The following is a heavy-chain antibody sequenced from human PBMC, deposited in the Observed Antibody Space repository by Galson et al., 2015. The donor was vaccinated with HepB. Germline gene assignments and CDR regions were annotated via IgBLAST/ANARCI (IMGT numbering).Heavy chain of an antibody. Sequence: SLRLSCAASGFTFSSYAMHWVRQAPGKGLEWVAVISYDGSNKYYADSVKGRFTISRDNAKNSLFLQTNSLRAEDTAVYYCARGWRGTPDRYFDYWVQGTLVTVSS. D-gene: IGHD3-16*01. CDR2: ISYDGSNK. CDR1: GFTFSSYA. CDR3: ARGWRGTPDRYFDY. J-gene: IGHJ4*02. V-gene: IGHV3-30*04.